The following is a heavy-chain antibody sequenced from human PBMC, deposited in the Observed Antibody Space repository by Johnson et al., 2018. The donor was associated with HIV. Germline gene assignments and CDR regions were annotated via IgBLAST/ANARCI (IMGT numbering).Heavy chain of an antibody. CDR2: IYSGGST. CDR3: ASEVRGVLDI. CDR1: AFTFSSYA. J-gene: IGHJ3*02. D-gene: IGHD3-10*01. V-gene: IGHV3-66*01. Sequence: VQLVESRGGLVQPWGSLRLSCAASAFTFSSYAMSWVRQAPGKGLEWVSVIYSGGSTYYADSVKGRFTISRDNSKNTLYLQMNSLRVEDTAVYYCASEVRGVLDIWGQGTMVTVSS.